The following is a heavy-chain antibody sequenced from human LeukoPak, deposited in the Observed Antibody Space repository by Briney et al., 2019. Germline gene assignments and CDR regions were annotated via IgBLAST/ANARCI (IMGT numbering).Heavy chain of an antibody. CDR3: ASAPVLYYFDY. Sequence: SSETLTLTCTVSGGSFSGYYWSWIRQPPGKGLKWIGYVSDSGSTSYNPSLKSRVTISSDTSRNQFSLRLNSVTAADTAVYYCASAPVLYYFDYWGRGTLVTVSS. J-gene: IGHJ4*02. CDR2: VSDSGST. V-gene: IGHV4-4*09. CDR1: GGSFSGYY.